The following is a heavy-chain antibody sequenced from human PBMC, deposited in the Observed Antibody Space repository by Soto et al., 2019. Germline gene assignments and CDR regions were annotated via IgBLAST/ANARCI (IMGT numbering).Heavy chain of an antibody. CDR2: IYYSGST. CDR1: GGSLSSYY. J-gene: IGHJ4*02. Sequence: QVQLQESGPGLVKPSESLSLTYTVSGGSLSSYYWSWIRQPPGKGLEWIGYIYYSGSTNYNPSLKRRVTISVHTSKNQFSLKLSSVTAADTAVYYCARAWGRVFDYWGQGTLVTVSS. D-gene: IGHD3-16*01. V-gene: IGHV4-59*01. CDR3: ARAWGRVFDY.